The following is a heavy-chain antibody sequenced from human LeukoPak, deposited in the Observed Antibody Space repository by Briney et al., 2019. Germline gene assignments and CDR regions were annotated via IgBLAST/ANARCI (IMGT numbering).Heavy chain of an antibody. J-gene: IGHJ6*02. CDR1: GGSISSYY. D-gene: IGHD4-17*01. Sequence: PETLSLTCTVSGGSISSYYWSWIRQPPGKGLEWIGYIYYSGSTNYNPSLKSRVTISVDTSKNQFPLKLSSVTAADTAVYYCARVHGLYYCGMDVWGQGTTVTVSS. CDR2: IYYSGST. CDR3: ARVHGLYYCGMDV. V-gene: IGHV4-59*01.